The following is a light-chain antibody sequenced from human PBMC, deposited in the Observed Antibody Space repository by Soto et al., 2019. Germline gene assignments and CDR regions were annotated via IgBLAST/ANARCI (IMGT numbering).Light chain of an antibody. J-gene: IGKJ1*01. CDR3: QQTYSTPGWT. V-gene: IGKV1-5*03. CDR1: QSIRSW. Sequence: DIQMTQFPSTLSAYVGDRVTITCRASQSIRSWLALYQQKPGKAPNLLIYKASSLASGVPSRFSGSGFGTDFTFIISSLQPEDSATYYCQQTYSTPGWTFGQGTKVDIK. CDR2: KAS.